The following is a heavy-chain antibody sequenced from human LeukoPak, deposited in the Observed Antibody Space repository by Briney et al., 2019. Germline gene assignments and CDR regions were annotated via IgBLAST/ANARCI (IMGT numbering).Heavy chain of an antibody. D-gene: IGHD6-13*01. V-gene: IGHV1-69*13. CDR1: GGTFSSYA. CDR3: ARDYGQQLVRYYYMDV. Sequence: SVKVSCKASGGTFSSYAISWVRQAPGQGLEWMGGIIPIFGTANYAQKFQGRVTITADESTSTAYMELSSLRSEDTAVYYCARDYGQQLVRYYYMDVWGKGTTVTVSS. CDR2: IIPIFGTA. J-gene: IGHJ6*03.